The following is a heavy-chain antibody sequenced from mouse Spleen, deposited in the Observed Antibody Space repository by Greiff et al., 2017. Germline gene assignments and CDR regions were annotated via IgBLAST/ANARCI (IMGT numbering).Heavy chain of an antibody. CDR2: IRNKANGYTT. J-gene: IGHJ3*01. D-gene: IGHD2-4*01. Sequence: EVKLMESGGGLVQPGGSLRLSCATSGFTFTDYYMSWVRQPPGKALEWLGFIRNKANGYTTEYSASVKGRFTISRDNSQSILYLQMNTLRAEDSATYYCARENYEGFAYWGQGTLVTVSA. CDR3: ARENYEGFAY. V-gene: IGHV7-3*02. CDR1: GFTFTDYY.